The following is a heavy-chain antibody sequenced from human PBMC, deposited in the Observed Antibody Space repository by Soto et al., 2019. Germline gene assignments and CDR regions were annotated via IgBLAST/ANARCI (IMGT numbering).Heavy chain of an antibody. V-gene: IGHV3-23*01. CDR3: ANGPDGSGYYHNWFDS. J-gene: IGHJ5*01. CDR1: GFSFSDYA. D-gene: IGHD3-22*01. CDR2: ISRTGDSA. Sequence: EVHLLESGGALVQPGGSLTLSCAASGFSFSDYAMSWVRQAPGKGLELVSSISRTGDSAYYADSVKGRFAISRDRSKNRLPPQMNRLRVEDTAVYYCANGPDGSGYYHNWFDSWGQGTLITVSS.